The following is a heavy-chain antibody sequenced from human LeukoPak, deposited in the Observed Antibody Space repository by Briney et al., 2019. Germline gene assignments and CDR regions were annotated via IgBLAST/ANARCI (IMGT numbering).Heavy chain of an antibody. CDR3: ARDRPDDYVWGSYHYSDY. D-gene: IGHD3-16*02. CDR2: IYYSGTT. V-gene: IGHV4-59*02. CDR1: GGSVGRNY. Sequence: SEPLSLPCTVSGGSVGRNYWSWIRQPPGKGLEYMGYIYYSGTTNYNPSLKRRVTISVDTSKNQFSLKLSSVTAADTAVYYCARDRPDDYVWGSYHYSDYWGQGILVTVSS. J-gene: IGHJ4*02.